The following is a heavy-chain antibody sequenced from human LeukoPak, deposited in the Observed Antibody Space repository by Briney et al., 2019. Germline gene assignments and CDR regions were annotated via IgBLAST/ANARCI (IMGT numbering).Heavy chain of an antibody. CDR2: INHSRST. J-gene: IGHJ6*03. V-gene: IGHV4-34*01. Sequence: PSETLSLTCADYGGSFSGYYWSWIRQPPGKGLEWIGEINHSRSTNYNPSLKSRVTISVDTSKNQFSLKLSSVTAADTAVYYCVRLRGLYYYYYYMDVWGKGTTVTVSS. CDR3: VRLRGLYYYYYYMDV. CDR1: GGSFSGYY.